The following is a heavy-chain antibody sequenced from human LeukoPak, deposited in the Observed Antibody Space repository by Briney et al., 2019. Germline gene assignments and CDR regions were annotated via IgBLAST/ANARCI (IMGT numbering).Heavy chain of an antibody. V-gene: IGHV4-4*09. CDR1: GGSISSYY. CDR2: IYTSGST. J-gene: IGHJ4*02. CDR3: ARLQLWPRPGVFYFDY. D-gene: IGHD5-18*01. Sequence: SETLSLTCTVSGGSISSYYWSWIRQPPGKGLEWIGYIYTSGSTNYNPSLKSRVTISVDTSKNQFSLKLSSVTAADTAVYYCARLQLWPRPGVFYFDYWGQGTLVTVSS.